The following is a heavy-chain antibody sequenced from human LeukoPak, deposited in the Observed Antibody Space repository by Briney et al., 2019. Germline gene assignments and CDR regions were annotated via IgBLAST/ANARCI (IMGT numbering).Heavy chain of an antibody. CDR1: GFTFSSYA. V-gene: IGHV3-23*01. D-gene: IGHD4-23*01. CDR3: ARDDYGGNLEY. J-gene: IGHJ4*02. CDR2: ISGRGTST. Sequence: PGGSLRLSCEASGFTFSSYAMNWVRQAPGKGLEWVSAISGRGTSTYYTDSVKGRFTISRDNSKNTLYLQMNSLRAEDTAVYYCARDDYGGNLEYWGQGTLVTVSS.